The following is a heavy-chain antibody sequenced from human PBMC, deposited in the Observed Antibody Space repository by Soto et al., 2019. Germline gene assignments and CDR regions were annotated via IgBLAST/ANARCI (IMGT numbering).Heavy chain of an antibody. Sequence: GGSLRLSCAASGFTVSSNYMSWVRQAPGKGLEWVSVIYSGGSTYYADSVKGRFTISRDNSKNTLYLQMNSLRAADTAVYYCARFPTVTTLNWFDPWGQGTLVTVSS. V-gene: IGHV3-66*01. CDR1: GFTVSSNY. CDR3: ARFPTVTTLNWFDP. CDR2: IYSGGST. D-gene: IGHD4-4*01. J-gene: IGHJ5*02.